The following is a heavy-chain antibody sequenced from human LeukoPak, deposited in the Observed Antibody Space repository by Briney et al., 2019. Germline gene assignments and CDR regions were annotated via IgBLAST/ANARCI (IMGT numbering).Heavy chain of an antibody. Sequence: PGGSLRLSCAASGFTFSSYSMNWVRQAPGKGLEWVSSISSSSSSYIYYADSVKGRFTISRDNAKNSLYLQMNSLRAEDTAVYYCARATLLLWFGEPSGKAFDIWGQGTMVTVPS. CDR2: ISSSSSSYI. J-gene: IGHJ3*02. CDR3: ARATLLLWFGEPSGKAFDI. D-gene: IGHD3-10*01. CDR1: GFTFSSYS. V-gene: IGHV3-21*01.